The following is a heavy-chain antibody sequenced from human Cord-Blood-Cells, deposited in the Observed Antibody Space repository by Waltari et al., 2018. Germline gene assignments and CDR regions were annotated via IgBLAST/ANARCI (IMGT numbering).Heavy chain of an antibody. CDR1: GGSISSSSYS. Sequence: QLQLQESGPGLVKPSETLSLTCTVSGGSISSSSYSWGWIRQPPGKGLEWIGSIYSSGSTYYNPSLKSRVTISVDTSKNQFSLKLSSVTAADTAVYYCATCIAAAGTGAFDIWGQGTMVTVSS. CDR2: IYSSGST. CDR3: ATCIAAAGTGAFDI. J-gene: IGHJ3*02. V-gene: IGHV4-39*01. D-gene: IGHD6-13*01.